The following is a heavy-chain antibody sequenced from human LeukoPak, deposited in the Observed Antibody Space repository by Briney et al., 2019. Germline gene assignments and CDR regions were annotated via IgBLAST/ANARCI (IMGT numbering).Heavy chain of an antibody. Sequence: SETLSLTCSVFGGSISSTTYYWVWIRQPPGKGLVCIASIHYTGRAYYNPSLKSRATISADTSKNHFSLKLSSVTAADTAVYYCARHFDNGDYKKTFDIWGQGTMVTVSS. V-gene: IGHV4-39*01. CDR3: ARHFDNGDYKKTFDI. CDR2: IHYTGRA. D-gene: IGHD4-17*01. CDR1: GGSISSTTYY. J-gene: IGHJ3*02.